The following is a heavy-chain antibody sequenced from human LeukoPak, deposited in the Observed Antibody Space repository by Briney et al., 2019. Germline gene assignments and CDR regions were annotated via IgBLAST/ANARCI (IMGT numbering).Heavy chain of an antibody. Sequence: SETLSLTCTVSGGSISSYYWSWIRQPAGKGLEWIGRIYTSGSTNYNPSLKSRVTMSVDTSKNQFPLKLSSVTAADTAVYYCARCPYYYDSSGYYPHDDAFDIWGQGTMVTVSS. CDR2: IYTSGST. J-gene: IGHJ3*02. V-gene: IGHV4-4*07. D-gene: IGHD3-22*01. CDR3: ARCPYYYDSSGYYPHDDAFDI. CDR1: GGSISSYY.